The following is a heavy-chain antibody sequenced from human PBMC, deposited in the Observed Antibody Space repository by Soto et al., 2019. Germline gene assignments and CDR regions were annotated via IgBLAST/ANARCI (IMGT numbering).Heavy chain of an antibody. Sequence: QVQLVESGGGVVQPGRSLRLSCAASGFTFSSYGMHWVRQAPGKGLEWVAVISYDGSNKYYADSVKGRFTISRDNSKNTLYLQMNSLRAEDTAVYYCAKALVWGATTLYYYYGMDVWGQGTTVTVSS. CDR3: AKALVWGATTLYYYYGMDV. CDR1: GFTFSSYG. J-gene: IGHJ6*02. V-gene: IGHV3-30*18. CDR2: ISYDGSNK. D-gene: IGHD1-26*01.